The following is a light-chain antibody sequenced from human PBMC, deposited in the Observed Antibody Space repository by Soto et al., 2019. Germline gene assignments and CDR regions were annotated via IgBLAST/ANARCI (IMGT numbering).Light chain of an antibody. J-gene: IGLJ2*01. CDR2: DDD. Sequence: QSVLTQPPSASGTPGQRVTISCSGSNSNIGGNTVHWYQHLPGTAPKLLIYDDDQRPSGVPDRFSGSKSGTSASLAISGLQSDDEADYYCETWDDSLIRVVFGGGTKVTVL. CDR1: NSNIGGNT. CDR3: ETWDDSLIRVV. V-gene: IGLV1-44*01.